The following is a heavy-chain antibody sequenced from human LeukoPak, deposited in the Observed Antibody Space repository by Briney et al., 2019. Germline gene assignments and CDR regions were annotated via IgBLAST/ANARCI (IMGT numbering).Heavy chain of an antibody. CDR3: PRSYDFWSGYTTACFDY. Sequence: PGGSLRLSCAASGFTFDDYGMSWVRQAPGKGLEWVSGINWNGGSTGYADSVKGRFTISRDNAKNSLYLQMNSLRAEDTALYYCPRSYDFWSGYTTACFDYWGREPRSPSPQ. CDR2: INWNGGST. J-gene: IGHJ4*02. D-gene: IGHD3-3*01. V-gene: IGHV3-20*04. CDR1: GFTFDDYG.